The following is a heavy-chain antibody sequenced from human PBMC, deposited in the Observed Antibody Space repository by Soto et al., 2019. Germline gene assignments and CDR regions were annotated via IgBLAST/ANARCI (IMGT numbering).Heavy chain of an antibody. Sequence: PSETLSLTCAVYGGFVSSGSYYWSWIRQPTGKGLEWIGEMSHSGGTHFNPSLKSRVTISVDTPKNQFSLKMSSVTAADTALYYCARVERGTATTVVDAFDIWGPGTMVTVSS. J-gene: IGHJ3*02. V-gene: IGHV4-61*01. CDR2: MSHSGGT. CDR1: GGFVSSGSYY. D-gene: IGHD1-1*01. CDR3: ARVERGTATTVVDAFDI.